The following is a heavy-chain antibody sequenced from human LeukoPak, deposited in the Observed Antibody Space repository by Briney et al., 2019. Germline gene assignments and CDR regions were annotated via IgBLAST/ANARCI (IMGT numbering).Heavy chain of an antibody. J-gene: IGHJ4*02. Sequence: PGGSLRLSCAASGFTFSSYSMNWVRQAPGKGLEWVSSISSGSSYIYYADSVKGRFTISRDNAKNSPYLQMNSLRAEDTAVYYCAITPVVPAAMVDYWGQGTLVTVSS. CDR3: AITPVVPAAMVDY. D-gene: IGHD2-2*01. CDR1: GFTFSSYS. CDR2: ISSGSSYI. V-gene: IGHV3-21*01.